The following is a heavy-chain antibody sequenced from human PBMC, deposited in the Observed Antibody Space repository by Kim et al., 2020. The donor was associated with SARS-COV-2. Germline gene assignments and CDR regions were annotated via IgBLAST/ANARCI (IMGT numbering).Heavy chain of an antibody. J-gene: IGHJ4*02. D-gene: IGHD4-17*01. CDR2: ISYDGSNK. CDR3: ARDDYGDYETVY. Sequence: GGSLRLSCAASGFTFSSYAMHWVRQAPGKGLEWVAVISYDGSNKYYADSVKGRFTISRDNSKNTLYLQMNSLRAEDTAVYYCARDDYGDYETVYWGQGTLVTVSS. CDR1: GFTFSSYA. V-gene: IGHV3-30*04.